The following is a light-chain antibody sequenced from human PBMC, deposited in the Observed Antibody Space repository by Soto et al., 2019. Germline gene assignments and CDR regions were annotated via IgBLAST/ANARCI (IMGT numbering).Light chain of an antibody. V-gene: IGKV1-5*01. CDR1: QSLSTG. CDR2: DAS. J-gene: IGKJ2*01. Sequence: DIQMTKAPSTLSASVRDRVTITCRASQSLSTGLAWYQQKPGKAPKLLISDASSLETGVPSRFSGSGSGTELTLTISSLLPDDFATSYCQQYNSFYRTFGQGTKVDIK. CDR3: QQYNSFYRT.